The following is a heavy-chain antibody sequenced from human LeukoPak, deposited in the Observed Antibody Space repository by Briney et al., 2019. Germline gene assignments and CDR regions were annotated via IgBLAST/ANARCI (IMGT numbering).Heavy chain of an antibody. CDR3: ARESTPLRGAFDP. J-gene: IGHJ5*02. CDR1: GFTVRNNH. V-gene: IGHV3-53*04. Sequence: AGGSLRLSCAASGFTVRNNHMSWVRQATGKGLEWVSVIDSRDNTYHADSVKGRFTISRHTSKNTLYLQMNSLRAEDTAVYYCARESTPLRGAFDPWGPGTLVTVSS. CDR2: IDSRDNT. D-gene: IGHD5-24*01.